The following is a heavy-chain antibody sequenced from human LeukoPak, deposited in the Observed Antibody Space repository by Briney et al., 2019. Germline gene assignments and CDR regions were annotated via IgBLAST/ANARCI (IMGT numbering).Heavy chain of an antibody. Sequence: ASVKVSCKTSGYTFTDYYIHWVRQAPGQGLEWMGIINPKNDITAYPQKFQGRVTVTTDTSTNTVYMYLNSLRSEDTALYYCASELDSWGQGTLVTVSS. J-gene: IGHJ4*02. CDR2: INPKNDIT. CDR1: GYTFTDYY. V-gene: IGHV1-46*01. CDR3: ASELDS.